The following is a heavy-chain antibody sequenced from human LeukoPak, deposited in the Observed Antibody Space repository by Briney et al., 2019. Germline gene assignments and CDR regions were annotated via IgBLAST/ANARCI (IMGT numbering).Heavy chain of an antibody. Sequence: SETLSLTCSVSPGAFSNYFWNWIRQPADKGLEWIGRVYSTGITNYNPSLKSRVTMSVDPYKNQFSLRLNSVTAADTAVYYCARGIATLPQGASPYYHMDVWGKGTAVTVSS. CDR1: PGAFSNYF. CDR2: VYSTGIT. D-gene: IGHD2-21*01. CDR3: ARGIATLPQGASPYYHMDV. J-gene: IGHJ6*03. V-gene: IGHV4-4*07.